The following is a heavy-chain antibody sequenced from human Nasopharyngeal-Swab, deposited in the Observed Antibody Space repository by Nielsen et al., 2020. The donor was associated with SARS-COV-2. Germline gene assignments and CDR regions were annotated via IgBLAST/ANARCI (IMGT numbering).Heavy chain of an antibody. V-gene: IGHV1-58*01. CDR3: AAGSAYYDSSDNTFDY. D-gene: IGHD3-22*01. CDR2: IVVGSGST. J-gene: IGHJ4*02. Sequence: SVKVSCKASGFTFTTSAVQWVRQARGQRLEWIGWIVVGSGSTNYAQKFQERVTITRDMSTSTAYMELSSLRSEDTAVYYCAAGSAYYDSSDNTFDYWGQGTLGTVSS. CDR1: GFTFTTSA.